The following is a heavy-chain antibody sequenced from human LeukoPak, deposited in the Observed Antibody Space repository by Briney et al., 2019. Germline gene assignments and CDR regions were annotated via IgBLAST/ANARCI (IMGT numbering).Heavy chain of an antibody. Sequence: SSETLSLTCTVSGGSISSSSYYWGWIRQPPGKGLEWIGSIYYSGSTYYNPSLKSRVTISVDTSKNQFSLKLSSVTAADTAVYYCARGGVYDFWSGYYTEYYFDYWGQGTLVTVSS. V-gene: IGHV4-39*01. D-gene: IGHD3-3*01. CDR2: IYYSGST. CDR3: ARGGVYDFWSGYYTEYYFDY. J-gene: IGHJ4*02. CDR1: GGSISSSSYY.